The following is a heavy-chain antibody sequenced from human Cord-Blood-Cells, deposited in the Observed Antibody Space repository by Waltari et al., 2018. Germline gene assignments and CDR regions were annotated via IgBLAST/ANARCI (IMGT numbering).Heavy chain of an antibody. CDR3: ARDLTGDRKNDWYFDL. CDR1: GYTFTSYA. J-gene: IGHJ2*01. V-gene: IGHV1-3*01. CDR2: INAGNGNT. D-gene: IGHD7-27*01. Sequence: QVQLVQSGAEVKKPGASVKVSCKASGYTFTSYAMHWVRQAPGQRLEWMGWINAGNGNTKYSQKFRGRVTITRDTSASTAYMELSSLRSEDTAVYYCARDLTGDRKNDWYFDLWGRGTLVTVSS.